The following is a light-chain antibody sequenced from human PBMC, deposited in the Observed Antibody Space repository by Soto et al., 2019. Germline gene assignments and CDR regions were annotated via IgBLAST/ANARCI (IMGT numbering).Light chain of an antibody. J-gene: IGKJ5*01. V-gene: IGKV3-20*01. CDR1: QSVSSIY. CDR2: GAA. Sequence: EIVLTQSPGTLSLSPGERATLSCRASQSVSSIYFAWYQQKPGQAPRLLIYGAASRATGMTDRFSGSGSGTDFTLTISRLEPEDFAVYYCQQFGNSPPSTFGQGTRLEIK. CDR3: QQFGNSPPST.